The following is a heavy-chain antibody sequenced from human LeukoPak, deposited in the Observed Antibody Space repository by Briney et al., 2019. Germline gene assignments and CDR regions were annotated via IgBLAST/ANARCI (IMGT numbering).Heavy chain of an antibody. J-gene: IGHJ4*02. V-gene: IGHV4-39*07. CDR1: GGSISSSSYY. CDR3: ARGSRQYSSGWYDY. Sequence: SETLSLTCTFSGGSISSSSYYWDWIRQPPGKGLEWIGSIYYSGTTYYNPSLKSRVTISVDTSKNQFSLKVSSVTAADTAVYYCARGSRQYSSGWYDYWGQGTLVTVSS. CDR2: IYYSGTT. D-gene: IGHD6-19*01.